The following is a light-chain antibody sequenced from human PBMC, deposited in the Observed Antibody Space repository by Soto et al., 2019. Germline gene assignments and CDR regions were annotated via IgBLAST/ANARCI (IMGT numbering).Light chain of an antibody. Sequence: DIQMTPSPSTLSASVGDRVTITCRASQTISGWLAWYQQRPGKAPNLLIFDASTLESGVPSRFSGSGSGTTFTLTISSLQSDDFATYYCLQYNGYYRTFGQGTKVDIK. J-gene: IGKJ1*01. CDR1: QTISGW. CDR2: DAS. V-gene: IGKV1-5*01. CDR3: LQYNGYYRT.